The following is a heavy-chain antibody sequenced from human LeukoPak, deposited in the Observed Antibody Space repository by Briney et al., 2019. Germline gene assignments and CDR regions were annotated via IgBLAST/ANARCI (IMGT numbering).Heavy chain of an antibody. D-gene: IGHD2-15*01. CDR1: GFTFSSYS. J-gene: IGHJ6*03. V-gene: IGHV3-21*04. CDR2: ISSSSSYI. CDR3: AKNGDRGAYCSGGSCYPYYYYYMDV. Sequence: PGGSLRLSCVASGFTFSSYSMNWVRQAPGKGLEWVSSISSSSSYIYYADSVKGRFTISRDNAKNSLYLQMNSLRAEDTAIYYCAKNGDRGAYCSGGSCYPYYYYYMDVWGKGTTVTISS.